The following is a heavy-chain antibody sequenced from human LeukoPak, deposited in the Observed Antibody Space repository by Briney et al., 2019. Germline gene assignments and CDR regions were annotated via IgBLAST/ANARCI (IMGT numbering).Heavy chain of an antibody. J-gene: IGHJ4*02. CDR1: GFTFSSYG. D-gene: IGHD4-17*01. Sequence: GRSLRLSCAASGFTFSSYGMHWVRQAPGKGLEWVAVISYDGSNKYYADSVKGRFTISRDNSKNTLYLQMNSLRAEDTAVYYCAKDFTVTTQVDYWGQGTLVTVSS. CDR2: ISYDGSNK. V-gene: IGHV3-30*18. CDR3: AKDFTVTTQVDY.